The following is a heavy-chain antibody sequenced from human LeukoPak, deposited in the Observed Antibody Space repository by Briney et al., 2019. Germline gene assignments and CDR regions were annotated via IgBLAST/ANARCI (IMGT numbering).Heavy chain of an antibody. D-gene: IGHD3-10*01. J-gene: IGHJ4*02. Sequence: GGSLRLSCAASGFTFSSYSMNWVREAPGKGLEWVSSISSSSSYIYYADSVKGRFTISRDNAKNSLYLQMNSLRAEDTAVYYCARDTYGSGSYSGYWGQGTLVTVSS. CDR3: ARDTYGSGSYSGY. V-gene: IGHV3-21*01. CDR2: ISSSSSYI. CDR1: GFTFSSYS.